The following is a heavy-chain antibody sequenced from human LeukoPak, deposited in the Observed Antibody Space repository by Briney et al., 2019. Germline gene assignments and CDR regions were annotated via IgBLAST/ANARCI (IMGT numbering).Heavy chain of an antibody. CDR1: GGSISSSVYY. CDR3: ASSEGYTYGF. D-gene: IGHD5-18*01. J-gene: IGHJ6*02. V-gene: IGHV4-39*01. Sequence: SETLSLTCTVSGGSISSSVYYWGWIRQPPGKGLEWIGSVYYSGSTSGTTYYNTSLESRVTISVDTSQSQFSLKLSSVTAADTAVYYCASSEGYTYGFWGQGTTVTVSS. CDR2: VYYSGSTSGTT.